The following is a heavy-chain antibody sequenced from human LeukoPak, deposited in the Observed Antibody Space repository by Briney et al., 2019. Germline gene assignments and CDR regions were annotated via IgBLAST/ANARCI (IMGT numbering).Heavy chain of an antibody. CDR3: AGSNTYYYYYMDV. CDR2: ISGSGGTT. J-gene: IGHJ6*03. V-gene: IGHV3-23*01. CDR1: GFTFSSYA. D-gene: IGHD2/OR15-2a*01. Sequence: QPGGSLRLSCAVSGFTFSSYAMSWVRQAPGKGLEWVSAISGSGGTTYYADSVKGRFTISRDNSKNTLYLQMNSLRAEDTAVYHCAGSNTYYYYYMDVWGKGTTVTVSS.